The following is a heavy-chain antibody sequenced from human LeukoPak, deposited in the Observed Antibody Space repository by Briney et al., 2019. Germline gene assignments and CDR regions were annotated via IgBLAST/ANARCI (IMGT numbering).Heavy chain of an antibody. V-gene: IGHV3-30-3*02. Sequence: QPGRSLRLSCAASGFTFSSFAIHWVRQAPGKGLEWVAVISYDGSNKYYADSVKGRFTISRDNSKNTLYLQMNSLRAEDTAVYYCAKSKGSSGWYGYWGQGTLVTVSS. J-gene: IGHJ4*02. CDR2: ISYDGSNK. CDR1: GFTFSSFA. CDR3: AKSKGSSGWYGY. D-gene: IGHD6-19*01.